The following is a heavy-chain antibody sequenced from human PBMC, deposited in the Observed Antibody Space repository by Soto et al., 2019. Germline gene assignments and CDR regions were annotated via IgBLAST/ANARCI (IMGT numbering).Heavy chain of an antibody. J-gene: IGHJ5*02. CDR3: ARDPQRHRSPGWFDP. V-gene: IGHV3-30-3*01. CDR2: ISYDGSNK. D-gene: IGHD2-2*01. Sequence: PGGSLRLSCAASGFTFSSYAMHWVRQAPGKGLEWVAVISYDGSNKYYADSVKGRFTISRDNSKNTLYLQMNSLRAEDTAVYYCARDPQRHRSPGWFDPWGQGTLVTVSS. CDR1: GFTFSSYA.